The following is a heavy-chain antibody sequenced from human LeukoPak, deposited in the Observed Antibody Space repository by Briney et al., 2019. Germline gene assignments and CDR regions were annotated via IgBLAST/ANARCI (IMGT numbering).Heavy chain of an antibody. D-gene: IGHD5-24*01. V-gene: IGHV3-7*04. CDR1: GFTFSSHW. Sequence: GGSLRLSCAASGFTFSSHWMSWVRQAPGKGLEWVANIKQDGSEKCYADSVKGRFTISRDNAKNSLYLQMNSLRAEDTAVFYCARLLGTATTFDVWGRGTMVTVSS. J-gene: IGHJ3*01. CDR3: ARLLGTATTFDV. CDR2: IKQDGSEK.